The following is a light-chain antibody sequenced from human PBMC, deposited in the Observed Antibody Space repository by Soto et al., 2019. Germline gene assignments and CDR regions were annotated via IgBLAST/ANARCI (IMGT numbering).Light chain of an antibody. J-gene: IGKJ1*01. V-gene: IGKV3-20*01. CDR3: QQYGSSPPTT. CDR2: GAS. Sequence: EIVWTQSPGTLSLSPGERATLSCRASQSVSSSYLAWYQQKPGQPPRLLIYGASSRATGIPDRFSGSGSGTDFTLTISRLEPEDFAVYYCQQYGSSPPTTFGQGTKVDIK. CDR1: QSVSSSY.